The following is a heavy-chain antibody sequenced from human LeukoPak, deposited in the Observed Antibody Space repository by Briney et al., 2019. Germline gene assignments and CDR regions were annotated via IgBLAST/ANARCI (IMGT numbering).Heavy chain of an antibody. CDR1: GGSFSGYY. Sequence: SETLSLTCAVYGGSFSGYYWSWIRQPPGKGLEWIGEINHSGSTNYNPSLKSRVTISVDTSKNQFSLKLSSVTAADTAVYYRARQRKYSSSWPNWFDPWGQGTLVTVSS. V-gene: IGHV4-34*01. CDR2: INHSGST. J-gene: IGHJ5*02. D-gene: IGHD6-13*01. CDR3: ARQRKYSSSWPNWFDP.